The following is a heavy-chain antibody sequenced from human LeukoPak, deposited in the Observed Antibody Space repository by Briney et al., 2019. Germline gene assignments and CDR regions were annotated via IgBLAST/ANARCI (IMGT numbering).Heavy chain of an antibody. Sequence: PGGSLRLSCAASGVTFSSYSMNWVRQAPGKGLEWISYISTSSSGIYYADSVKGRFTISRDNAKNSLYLQMNSLRAEDTAVYFCARREVWGQGTPVTVSS. V-gene: IGHV3-48*01. CDR1: GVTFSSYS. CDR3: ARREV. J-gene: IGHJ4*02. CDR2: ISTSSSGI.